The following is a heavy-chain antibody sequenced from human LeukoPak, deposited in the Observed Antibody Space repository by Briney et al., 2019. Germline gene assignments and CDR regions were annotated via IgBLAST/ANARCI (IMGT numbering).Heavy chain of an antibody. CDR1: GYTFTDHF. D-gene: IGHD1-1*01. V-gene: IGHV1-2*02. CDR3: ARDYSLNDY. Sequence: GDSVKVSCKSSGYTFTDHFIHWVRQAPGQGLEWVGEINPYNGYTEYAWRLQGRVTMTRDTSISTAFMEVSRLTSDDTAVYYCARDYSLNDYWGQGTLVTVAS. J-gene: IGHJ4*02. CDR2: INPYNGYT.